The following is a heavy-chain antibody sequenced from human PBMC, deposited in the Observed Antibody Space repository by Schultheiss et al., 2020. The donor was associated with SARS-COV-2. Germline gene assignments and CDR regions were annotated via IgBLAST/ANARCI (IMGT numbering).Heavy chain of an antibody. CDR1: GYTFTSYD. D-gene: IGHD2-2*01. J-gene: IGHJ4*02. CDR3: TRGWDIVVVPAAYDY. V-gene: IGHV1-18*01. CDR2: ISAYNGNT. Sequence: ASVKVSCKASGYTFTSYDINWVRQAPGQGLEWMGWISAYNGNTNYAQKLQGRVTMTTDTSTTTAYMELRSLRSDDTAVYYCTRGWDIVVVPAAYDYWGQGTLVTVSS.